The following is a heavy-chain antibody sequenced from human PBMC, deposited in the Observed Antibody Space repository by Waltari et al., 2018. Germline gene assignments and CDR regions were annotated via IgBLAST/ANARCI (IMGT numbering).Heavy chain of an antibody. CDR3: ATRIPSDHSGSFYYYGMDV. CDR1: GGTFNSFA. Sequence: QLVQSGAEVKKPGSSVIVSCKASGGTFNSFALSWVRPAPGQGLAWMGGIIPRFNTPTYARKFQGRLTVTADESTSTAYMELNSLRSEDSALYYCATRIPSDHSGSFYYYGMDVWGQGTTVTVSS. J-gene: IGHJ6*02. D-gene: IGHD6-6*01. CDR2: IIPRFNTP. V-gene: IGHV1-69*13.